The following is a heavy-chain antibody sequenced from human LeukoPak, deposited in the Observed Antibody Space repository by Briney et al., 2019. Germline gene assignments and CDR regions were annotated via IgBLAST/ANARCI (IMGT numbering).Heavy chain of an antibody. Sequence: GGSLRLSCAASGFTFSSYSMNWVRQAPGKGLEWVSSISSSSYIYYADSVKGRFTISRDNAKNSLYLQMNSLRAEDTAVYYCARFNDFGDFDYWGQGTLVTVSS. D-gene: IGHD3-3*01. J-gene: IGHJ4*02. CDR3: ARFNDFGDFDY. V-gene: IGHV3-21*01. CDR1: GFTFSSYS. CDR2: ISSSSYI.